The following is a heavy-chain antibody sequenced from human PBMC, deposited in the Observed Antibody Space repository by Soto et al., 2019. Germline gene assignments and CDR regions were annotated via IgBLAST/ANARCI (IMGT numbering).Heavy chain of an antibody. J-gene: IGHJ3*02. V-gene: IGHV3-30*18. CDR1: GFTFSSYG. D-gene: IGHD5-12*01. Sequence: QGQLVESGGGVVQPGRSLRLSCAASGFTFSSYGMHWVRQAPGKGLEWVAVISYDGSNKYYADSVKGRFTISRDNSKNTLYLQMNSLRAEDTAVYYCAKGRRDGYKDDAFDIWGQGTMVTVSS. CDR2: ISYDGSNK. CDR3: AKGRRDGYKDDAFDI.